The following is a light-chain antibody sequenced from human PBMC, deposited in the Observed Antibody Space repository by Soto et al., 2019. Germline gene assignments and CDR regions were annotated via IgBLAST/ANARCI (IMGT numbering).Light chain of an antibody. V-gene: IGKV3-20*01. CDR2: GAS. CDR3: QQFGSSLYT. CDR1: ASPGGHN. J-gene: IGKJ2*01. Sequence: EVVLTQSPGPLSSSPGHRGAPSCRASASPGGHNLAWYQLRPGQAPRLLIYGASRRATGIPDRFSGSGSGTDFTLTISGLEPEDFAVYYCQQFGSSLYTFGQGTKVDIK.